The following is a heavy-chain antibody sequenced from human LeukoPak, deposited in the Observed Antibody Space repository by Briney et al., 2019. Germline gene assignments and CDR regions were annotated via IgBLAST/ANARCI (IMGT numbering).Heavy chain of an antibody. CDR1: GFTFSSYW. J-gene: IGHJ4*02. CDR2: IKNDGRSP. V-gene: IGHV3-74*01. Sequence: GGSLRLSCAASGFTFSSYWTHWVRQAPGKGLVWVSRIKNDGRSPSYADSVKGRFTISSDNAKNTVYLQIDSLGAEDTAVYYCARDIAAPGLFFDYWGQGTLVTVSS. CDR3: ARDIAAPGLFFDY. D-gene: IGHD6-13*01.